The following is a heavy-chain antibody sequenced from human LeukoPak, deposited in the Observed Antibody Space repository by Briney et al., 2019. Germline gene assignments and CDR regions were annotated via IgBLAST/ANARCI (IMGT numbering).Heavy chain of an antibody. J-gene: IGHJ4*02. Sequence: GGSLRLSCAASGFTFSSYAISWVRQAPGKGLEWVSAISGSGGSTYYADSVKGRSTISRENSKNTLYLQMHSLRAEDTAVYYCTLRSVAARPNPRDYWGQGTLVTVSS. CDR1: GFTFSSYA. V-gene: IGHV3-23*01. CDR3: TLRSVAARPNPRDY. D-gene: IGHD6-6*01. CDR2: ISGSGGST.